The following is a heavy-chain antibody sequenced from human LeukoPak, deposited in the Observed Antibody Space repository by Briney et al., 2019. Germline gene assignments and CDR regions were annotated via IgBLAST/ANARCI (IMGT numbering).Heavy chain of an antibody. CDR1: EFAFSTYN. Sequence: PGGSLRLSCAASEFAFSTYNMNWVRQAPGKGLEWVSYISTGSSTTYYADSVKGRFTISRDNVENSLYLQMNSLRDEDTAVYYCARVWYYDSSGYYYRTFDYWGQGTLVTVSS. CDR3: ARVWYYDSSGYYYRTFDY. V-gene: IGHV3-48*02. CDR2: ISTGSSTT. J-gene: IGHJ4*02. D-gene: IGHD3-22*01.